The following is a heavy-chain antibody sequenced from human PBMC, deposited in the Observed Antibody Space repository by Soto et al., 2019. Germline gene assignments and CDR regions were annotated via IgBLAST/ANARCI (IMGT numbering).Heavy chain of an antibody. CDR2: IIPIFGTA. CDR1: GGTFSSYA. J-gene: IGHJ6*02. Sequence: QVQLVQSGAEVKKPGSSVKVSCKASGGTFSSYAISWVRQAPGQGLEWMGGIIPIFGTANYAQKFQGRVTITADESTSTAYMELSSLRSEDTAVYYCAREGRYSTWWSDAGMDVWGQGTTVTVSS. V-gene: IGHV1-69*12. CDR3: AREGRYSTWWSDAGMDV. D-gene: IGHD6-13*01.